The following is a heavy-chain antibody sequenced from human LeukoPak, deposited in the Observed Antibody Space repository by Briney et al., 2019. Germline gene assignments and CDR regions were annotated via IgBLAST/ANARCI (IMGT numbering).Heavy chain of an antibody. Sequence: GGSLRLSCVASGFTFSSSAMSWARQAPGKGPEWVSTITDNGGSTYLADSVKGRFTISRDNSKNTLHLQMDSLRTEDTAVYYCAKRNSGSYSRGFDSWGQGTLVTVSS. V-gene: IGHV3-23*01. J-gene: IGHJ4*02. CDR2: ITDNGGST. D-gene: IGHD1-26*01. CDR3: AKRNSGSYSRGFDS. CDR1: GFTFSSSA.